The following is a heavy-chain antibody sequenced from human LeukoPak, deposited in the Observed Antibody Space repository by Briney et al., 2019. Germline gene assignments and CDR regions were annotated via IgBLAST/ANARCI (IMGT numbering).Heavy chain of an antibody. CDR3: ARDFDGGSSSSPWLTTPGY. CDR1: GGSISSGGYY. Sequence: SETLSLTCTVSGGSISSGGYYWSWIRQPPGKGLEWIGYIYHTGSTYYNPSLKSRVTISVDRSNNQFSLKVTSVTVADTAVYYCARDFDGGSSSSPWLTTPGYWGQGTLVIVSS. V-gene: IGHV4-30-2*01. J-gene: IGHJ4*02. CDR2: IYHTGST. D-gene: IGHD6-13*01.